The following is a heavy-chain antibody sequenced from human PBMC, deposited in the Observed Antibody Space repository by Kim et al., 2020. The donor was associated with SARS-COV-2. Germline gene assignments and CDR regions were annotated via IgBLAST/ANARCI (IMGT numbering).Heavy chain of an antibody. D-gene: IGHD3-3*01. CDR1: GYTFTSFA. J-gene: IGHJ6*02. CDR2: INTNNGNP. CDR3: ARESFCNATNCYNGMDV. V-gene: IGHV7-4-1*02. Sequence: ASVKVSCKASGYTFTSFAMNWARQAPGQGLEWIGWINTNNGNPGYAQGFSGRFVFSLDTSVSTAYLQISSLKAEDIAGYYCARESFCNATNCYNGMDVWG.